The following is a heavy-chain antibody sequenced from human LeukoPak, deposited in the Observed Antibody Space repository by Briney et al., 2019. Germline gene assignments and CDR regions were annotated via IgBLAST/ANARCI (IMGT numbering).Heavy chain of an antibody. D-gene: IGHD2-15*01. CDR1: GGTFSSYA. Sequence: SVKVSCKASGGTFSSYAISWVRQAPGQGLEWMGRIIPIFGIANYAQKFQGRVTITADKSTSTAYMELSSLRSEDTAVYYCARIYCSGGSCYSFDPWGQGTLVSVSS. CDR2: IIPIFGIA. J-gene: IGHJ5*02. V-gene: IGHV1-69*04. CDR3: ARIYCSGGSCYSFDP.